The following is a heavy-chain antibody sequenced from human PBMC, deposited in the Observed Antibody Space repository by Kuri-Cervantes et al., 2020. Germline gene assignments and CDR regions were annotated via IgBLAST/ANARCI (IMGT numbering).Heavy chain of an antibody. V-gene: IGHV4-30-4*08. CDR2: IYYSGST. CDR1: GGSISSSSYY. J-gene: IGHJ5*02. D-gene: IGHD2-2*02. Sequence: SETLSLTCTVSGGSISSSSYYWGWIRQPPGKGLEWIGYIYYSGSTYYNPSLKSRVTISVDTSKNQFSLKLSSVTAADTAVYYCARAGYCSSTSCYTLGGNWFDPWGQGTLVTVSS. CDR3: ARAGYCSSTSCYTLGGNWFDP.